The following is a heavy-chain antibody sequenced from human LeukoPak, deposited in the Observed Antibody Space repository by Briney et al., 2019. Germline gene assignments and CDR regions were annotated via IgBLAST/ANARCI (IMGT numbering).Heavy chain of an antibody. D-gene: IGHD4-11*01. CDR1: GDSVSSNSAA. J-gene: IGHJ4*02. Sequence: SQALSLTCAISGDSVSSNSAAWNWIRQSPSRGLEWLGRTYYRSKWYNDYATSVESRITITPDTSKNQFSLQLNSVTPEDTAVYFCAGPQSFFYYWGQGTLVTVSS. CDR3: AGPQSFFYY. V-gene: IGHV6-1*01. CDR2: TYYRSKWYN.